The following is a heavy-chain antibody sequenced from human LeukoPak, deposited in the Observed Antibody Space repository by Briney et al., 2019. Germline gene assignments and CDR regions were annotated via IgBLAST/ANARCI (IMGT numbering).Heavy chain of an antibody. J-gene: IGHJ5*02. V-gene: IGHV3-23*01. CDR3: AKDQGRSSGWHP. CDR2: ISGSGGST. CDR1: GFTFSNYA. Sequence: GGSLRLSCAASGFTFSNYAMSWVRQAPGKGLEWVSAISGSGGSTYYADSVKGRFTISRDNSKNTLHLQMNSLRAEDTAVYYCAKDQGRSSGWHPWGQGTLVTVSS. D-gene: IGHD6-19*01.